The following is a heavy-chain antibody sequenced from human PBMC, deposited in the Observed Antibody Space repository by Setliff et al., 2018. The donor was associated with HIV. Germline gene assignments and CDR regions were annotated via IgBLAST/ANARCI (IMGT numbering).Heavy chain of an antibody. V-gene: IGHV4-4*02. CDR1: GGSISSSNW. Sequence: PSETLSLTCAVSGGSISSSNWWSWVRQPPGKGLEWIGEIYHSGSTNYNPSLKSRVTISVDTSRNQFSLKLSSVTAADTAVYYCARQGAGYSDDYWGQGTLVTVS. CDR2: IYHSGST. D-gene: IGHD5-18*01. J-gene: IGHJ4*02. CDR3: ARQGAGYSDDY.